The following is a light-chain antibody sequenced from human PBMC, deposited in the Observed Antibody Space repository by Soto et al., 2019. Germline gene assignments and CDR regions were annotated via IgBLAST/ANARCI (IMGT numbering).Light chain of an antibody. J-gene: IGKJ4*01. CDR1: QSVSTY. Sequence: EIVLTQSPATLSLSPGERATLSCRASQSVSTYLAWYQQKVGQAPRLLIFDASNRATGIPARFRGSGSGTDFTLTISSLEPEDFAVYYCQQRSDWPLTFGGGTKVDIK. CDR3: QQRSDWPLT. CDR2: DAS. V-gene: IGKV3-11*01.